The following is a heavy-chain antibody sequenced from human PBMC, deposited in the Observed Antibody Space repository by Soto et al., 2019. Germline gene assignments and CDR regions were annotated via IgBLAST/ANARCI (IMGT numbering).Heavy chain of an antibody. D-gene: IGHD3-22*01. Sequence: PGGSLRLSCAASGFTFSSYAMSWVRQAPGEGLEWVSAIGGSGGSAYYAYAVKGRFTISRDNSKNTLFLQMNSLRAQDTAVYYCANDPYYYDTSEMDVWGQGTTVTVSS. CDR3: ANDPYYYDTSEMDV. V-gene: IGHV3-23*01. CDR1: GFTFSSYA. J-gene: IGHJ6*02. CDR2: IGGSGGSA.